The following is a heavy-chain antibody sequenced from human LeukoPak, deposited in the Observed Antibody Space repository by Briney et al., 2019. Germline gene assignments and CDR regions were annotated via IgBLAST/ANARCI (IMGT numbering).Heavy chain of an antibody. CDR2: IDYSGST. CDR1: GGSITSYY. V-gene: IGHV4-59*08. Sequence: SETLSLTCTVSGGSITSYYWSWIRQPPGKGLEWIGYIDYSGSTNYNPSLKSRVTISIDTSKNQFSLKLNSVTAADTAVYYCARRGYSSGWYWFDPWGLGTLVTVSS. CDR3: ARRGYSSGWYWFDP. J-gene: IGHJ5*02. D-gene: IGHD6-19*01.